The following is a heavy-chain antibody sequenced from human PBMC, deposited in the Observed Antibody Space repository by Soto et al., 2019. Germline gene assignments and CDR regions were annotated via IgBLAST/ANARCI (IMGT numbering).Heavy chain of an antibody. CDR2: IYYSGST. CDR3: ASEDIDCSGGSCYDY. CDR1: GGSISSGDYY. J-gene: IGHJ4*02. Sequence: QVQLQESGPGLVKPSQTLSLTCTVSGGSISSGDYYWSWIRQPPGKGLEWIGYIYYSGSTYYNPSLKGRVTISVDTSRNQFSLKLSSVTAADTAVYYCASEDIDCSGGSCYDYWGQGTLVTVSS. V-gene: IGHV4-30-4*01. D-gene: IGHD2-15*01.